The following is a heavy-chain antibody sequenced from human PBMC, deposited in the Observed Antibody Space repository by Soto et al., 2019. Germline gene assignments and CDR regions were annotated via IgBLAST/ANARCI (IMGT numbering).Heavy chain of an antibody. CDR1: GGTFSSYA. CDR2: IIPIFGTA. Sequence: GASVKVSCKASGGTFSSYAISWVRQAPGQGLEWMGGIIPIFGTANYAQKFQGRVTITADESTSTAYMELSSLRSEDTAVYYCSRSFVPRPSGPRLYYFDYWGQGTLVTVSS. D-gene: IGHD6-19*01. CDR3: SRSFVPRPSGPRLYYFDY. J-gene: IGHJ4*02. V-gene: IGHV1-69*13.